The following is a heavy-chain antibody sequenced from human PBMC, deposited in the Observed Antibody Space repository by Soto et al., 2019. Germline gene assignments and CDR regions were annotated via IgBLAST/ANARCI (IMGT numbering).Heavy chain of an antibody. V-gene: IGHV1-69*08. D-gene: IGHD2-2*01. J-gene: IGHJ2*01. CDR3: ARDRCSITSCERCNWYFDL. CDR2: IISVLGLP. Sequence: QVQLVQSGAEVRKPGSSVKVSCKASGGTFSSYSISWVRQAPGQGLEWMGRIISVLGLPNYAQKFQGRVTITPDKCTSTAYLELGSLRYEYTAVYYCARDRCSITSCERCNWYFDLWGRGTLVTVSS. CDR1: GGTFSSYS.